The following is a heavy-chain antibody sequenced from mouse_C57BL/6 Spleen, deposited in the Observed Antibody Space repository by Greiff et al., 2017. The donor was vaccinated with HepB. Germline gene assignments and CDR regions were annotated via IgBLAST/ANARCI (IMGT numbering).Heavy chain of an antibody. CDR2: IDPSDSET. CDR3: AREDSGSFVDY. D-gene: IGHD3-2*02. Sequence: QVQLQQPGAELVRPGSSVKLSCKASGYTFTSYWMHWVKQRPIQGLEWIGNIDPSDSETHYNQKFKDKATLTVDKSSSTAYMQLSSLTSEDSAVYSCAREDSGSFVDYWGQGTTLTVSS. V-gene: IGHV1-52*01. J-gene: IGHJ2*01. CDR1: GYTFTSYW.